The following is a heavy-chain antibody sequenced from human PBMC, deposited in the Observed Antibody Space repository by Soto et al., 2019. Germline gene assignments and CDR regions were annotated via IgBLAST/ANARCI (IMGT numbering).Heavy chain of an antibody. CDR1: GFTFSSYS. CDR3: ARGDSRIKGKNAFGP. Sequence: PGGSLRLSCAASGFTFSSYSMNWVRQAPGKGLEWVSSISSSSSYIYYADSVKGRFTISRDNAKNSLYLQMNSLRAEDTAVYYCARGDSRIKGKNAFGPWGLGTMVTVSS. J-gene: IGHJ3*01. D-gene: IGHD6-13*01. CDR2: ISSSSSYI. V-gene: IGHV3-21*01.